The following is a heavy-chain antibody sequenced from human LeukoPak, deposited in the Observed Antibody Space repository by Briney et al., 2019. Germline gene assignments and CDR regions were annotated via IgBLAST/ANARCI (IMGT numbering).Heavy chain of an antibody. V-gene: IGHV3-74*01. Sequence: PGGSLRLSCAASGFTFSSNWMHWVRQAPGKGLVWVSRINPDGSSTSYADPVRGRFTISRDNAKNTLYLQMNSLRAEDTAVYYCARMRDDYWGQGTLVIVSS. CDR3: ARMRDDY. CDR2: INPDGSST. CDR1: GFTFSSNW. J-gene: IGHJ4*02.